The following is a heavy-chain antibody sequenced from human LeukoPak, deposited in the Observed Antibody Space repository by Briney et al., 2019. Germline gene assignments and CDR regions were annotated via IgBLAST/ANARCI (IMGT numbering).Heavy chain of an antibody. CDR3: AKDGNNDAFDI. V-gene: IGHV3-9*01. Sequence: HTGGSLRLSCAASGFTFDDYAMHWVRQAPGKGLEWVSGIVWNSGSIGYADSVKGRFTISRDNAENSLYLQMNSLRPEDTALYFCAKDGNNDAFDIWGQGTMVTVSS. J-gene: IGHJ3*02. CDR2: IVWNSGSI. CDR1: GFTFDDYA.